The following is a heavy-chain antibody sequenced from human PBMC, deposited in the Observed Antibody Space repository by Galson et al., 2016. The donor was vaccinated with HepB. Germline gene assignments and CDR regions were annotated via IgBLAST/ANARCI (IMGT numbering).Heavy chain of an antibody. J-gene: IGHJ4*02. CDR2: ISSSSDTM. CDR1: GFTFSAYS. D-gene: IGHD3-22*01. Sequence: SLRLSCAASGFTFSAYSMNWVRQAPGKGLGWVSDISSSSDTMYYADSVKGRFTISRDNAKNSLFLQMNSLRAEDTAVYYCARDAYYYDSSGYFCPPFDYWGQGTLVTVSS. CDR3: ARDAYYYDSSGYFCPPFDY. V-gene: IGHV3-48*01.